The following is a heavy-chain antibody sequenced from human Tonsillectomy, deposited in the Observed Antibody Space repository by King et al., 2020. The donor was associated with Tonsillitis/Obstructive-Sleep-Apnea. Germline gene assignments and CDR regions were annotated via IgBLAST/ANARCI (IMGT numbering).Heavy chain of an antibody. J-gene: IGHJ6*02. Sequence: QLQESGPGLVKPSETLSLTCTVSGGSISSYYWSWIRQPPGKGLEWIGYIYYSGSTNYNPSLKSRVTISVDTSKNQFSLKLSSVTAADTAVYYCARDQEGTASGYYYYGIDVWGQGTTVTVSS. D-gene: IGHD1-1*01. CDR2: IYYSGST. V-gene: IGHV4-59*01. CDR3: ARDQEGTASGYYYYGIDV. CDR1: GGSISSYY.